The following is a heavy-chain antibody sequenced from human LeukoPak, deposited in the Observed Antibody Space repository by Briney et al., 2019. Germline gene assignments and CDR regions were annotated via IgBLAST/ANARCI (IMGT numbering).Heavy chain of an antibody. Sequence: SVKVSCKASGGTFSSYAISWVRQAPGQGLEWMGGIIPIFGTANYAQKFQGRVTITADKSTSTAYMGLSSLRSEDTAVYYCGRELAVAGPDWGQGTLVTVSS. CDR2: IIPIFGTA. V-gene: IGHV1-69*06. CDR1: GGTFSSYA. CDR3: GRELAVAGPD. D-gene: IGHD6-19*01. J-gene: IGHJ4*02.